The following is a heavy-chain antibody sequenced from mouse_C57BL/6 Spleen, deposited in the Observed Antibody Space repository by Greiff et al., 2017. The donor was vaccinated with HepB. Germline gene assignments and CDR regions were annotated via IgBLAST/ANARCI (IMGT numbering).Heavy chain of an antibody. CDR1: GYTFTSYW. D-gene: IGHD2-12*01. V-gene: IGHV1-52*01. CDR2: IDPSDSET. J-gene: IGHJ3*01. CDR3: ARSTYSSPFAY. Sequence: QVQLQQSGAELVRPGSSVKLSCKASGYTFTSYWMQWVKQRPIQGLEWIGNIDPSDSETHYNQKFKDKATLTVDKSSSTAYMQLSSLTSEDSAVYYCARSTYSSPFAYWGQGTLVTVSA.